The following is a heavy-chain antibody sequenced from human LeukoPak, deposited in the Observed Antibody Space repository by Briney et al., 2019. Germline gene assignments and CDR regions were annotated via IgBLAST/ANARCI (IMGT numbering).Heavy chain of an antibody. J-gene: IGHJ4*02. V-gene: IGHV3-30*18. CDR3: AKDRCSSTSCVPHY. Sequence: ESGGGVVQPGRSLRLSCAASGFTFSSYGMHWVRQAPGKGLEWVAVISYDGSNKYYADSVKGRFTISRDNSKNTLYLQMNSLRAEDTAVYYCAKDRCSSTSCVPHYWGQGTLVTVSS. D-gene: IGHD2-2*01. CDR2: ISYDGSNK. CDR1: GFTFSSYG.